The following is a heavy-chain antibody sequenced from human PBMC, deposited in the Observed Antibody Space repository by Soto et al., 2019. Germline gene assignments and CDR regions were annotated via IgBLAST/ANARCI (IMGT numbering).Heavy chain of an antibody. CDR1: GGTFSSYT. CDR3: ARVSQGVCSSTSCLMGQFDP. J-gene: IGHJ5*02. CDR2: IIPILGIA. V-gene: IGHV1-69*02. D-gene: IGHD2-2*01. Sequence: QVQLVQSGAEVKKPGSSVKVSCKASGGTFSSYTISWVRQAPGQGLEWMGRIIPILGIANYAQKFQGRVTITADKSTSTAYMELSRLRSEDTAVYYCARVSQGVCSSTSCLMGQFDPWGQGTLVTVSS.